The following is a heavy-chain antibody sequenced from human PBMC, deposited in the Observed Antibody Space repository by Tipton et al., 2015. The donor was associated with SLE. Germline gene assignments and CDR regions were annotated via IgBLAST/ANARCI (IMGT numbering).Heavy chain of an antibody. CDR3: ARVGYLGSGKTWDMDV. V-gene: IGHV4-59*01. D-gene: IGHD3-10*01. J-gene: IGHJ6*03. Sequence: GLVKPSETLSLTCSVSGGSIISYYWSWIRQSPGKGLEWIGYIYYGGSADYNPPLKSRLTISGDTSKNQFSLHLTSVTAADTAIYYCARVGYLGSGKTWDMDVWGKGITVTVSS. CDR1: GGSIISYY. CDR2: IYYGGSA.